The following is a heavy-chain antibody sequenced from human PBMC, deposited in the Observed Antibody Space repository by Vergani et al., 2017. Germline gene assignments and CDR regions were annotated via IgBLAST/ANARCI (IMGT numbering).Heavy chain of an antibody. CDR2: ISWNSGSI. V-gene: IGHV3-9*01. J-gene: IGHJ6*02. D-gene: IGHD2-21*01. CDR3: AKDMWSRVYYYYYGMDV. CDR1: GFTFDDYA. Sequence: EVQLVESGGGLVQPGRSLRLSCAASGFTFDDYAMHWVRQAPGKGLEWVSGISWNSGSIGYADSVKGRFTISRDNAKNSLYLQMNSLRAEDTALYYCAKDMWSRVYYYYYGMDVWGQGTTVTVSS.